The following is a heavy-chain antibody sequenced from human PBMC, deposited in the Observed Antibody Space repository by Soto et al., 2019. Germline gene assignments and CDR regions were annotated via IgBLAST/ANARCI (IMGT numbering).Heavy chain of an antibody. CDR3: AREFSNSPEAFDS. CDR2: INHSGST. D-gene: IGHD1-1*01. V-gene: IGHV4-34*01. Sequence: KPSETLSLTCAAYGGSFSGYYWSWIRQPPGKGLEWIGEINHSGSTNYNPSLKSRVTIPVDTSRNQFSLKLSSVTAADTAVYYCAREFSNSPEAFDSWGQGSLVTVSS. CDR1: GGSFSGYY. J-gene: IGHJ4*02.